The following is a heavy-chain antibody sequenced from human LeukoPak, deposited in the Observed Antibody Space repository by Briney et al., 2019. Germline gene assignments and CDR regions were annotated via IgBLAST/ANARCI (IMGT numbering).Heavy chain of an antibody. CDR2: ISYDGSNK. J-gene: IGHJ4*02. CDR3: ARGVVATNRHHFDY. D-gene: IGHD5-12*01. V-gene: IGHV3-30-3*01. Sequence: GGSLRLSCAASGFTFSSYAMHWVRQAPGKGLEWVAVISYDGSNKYYADSVKGRFTISRDNSKNTLYLQMNSLRAEDTAVYYCARGVVATNRHHFDYWGQGTLVTVSS. CDR1: GFTFSSYA.